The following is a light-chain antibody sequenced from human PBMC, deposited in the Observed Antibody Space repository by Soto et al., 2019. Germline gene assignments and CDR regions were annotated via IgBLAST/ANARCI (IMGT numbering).Light chain of an antibody. J-gene: IGLJ1*01. CDR3: SSYTSSSTLEV. Sequence: QSALTQPVSVSGSPGQSITISCTGTSXDVGGYNYVSWYQQHPGKAPKLMIYEVSNRPSGVSNRFSGSKSGNTPSLTISGLQAEDEADYYCSSYTSSSTLEVFGTGTKVSVL. V-gene: IGLV2-14*01. CDR1: SXDVGGYNY. CDR2: EVS.